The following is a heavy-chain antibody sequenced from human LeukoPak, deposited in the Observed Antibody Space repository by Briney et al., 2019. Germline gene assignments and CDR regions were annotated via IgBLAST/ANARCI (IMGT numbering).Heavy chain of an antibody. Sequence: PGVSLRLPCAASGFTFSSYGIHWVRQAPGKGLEWVTFIGYDGRNKYYADSVKGRFTISRDKSKNTLYLQMNSLRAEDTAVYYCAKDNAYYYADYWGQGTLVTISS. V-gene: IGHV3-30*02. D-gene: IGHD3-10*01. CDR3: AKDNAYYYADY. J-gene: IGHJ4*02. CDR1: GFTFSSYG. CDR2: IGYDGRNK.